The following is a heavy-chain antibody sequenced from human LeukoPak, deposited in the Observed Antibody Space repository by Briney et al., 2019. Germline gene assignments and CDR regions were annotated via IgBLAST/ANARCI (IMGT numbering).Heavy chain of an antibody. CDR3: ARSPISSWGIDY. V-gene: IGHV3-33*01. D-gene: IGHD6-13*01. CDR2: IWYDGSNK. J-gene: IGHJ4*02. Sequence: GGSLRLSCAASGFTFSSYGMHWVRQAPGKGLEWVAVIWYDGSNKYYADSVKGRFTISRDNSKNTLYRQMNSLRAEDTAVYYCARSPISSWGIDYWGQGTLVTVSS. CDR1: GFTFSSYG.